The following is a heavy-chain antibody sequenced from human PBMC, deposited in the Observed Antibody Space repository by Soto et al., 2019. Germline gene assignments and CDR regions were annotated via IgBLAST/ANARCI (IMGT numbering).Heavy chain of an antibody. D-gene: IGHD3-3*01. CDR3: ATEPGPILGVGPLYHCGRNL. J-gene: IGHJ6*01. Sequence: GASVNVSCKASGYTFTSYYMHWGRQAPGQGLECMGIINPSCGSTIYAQKFQGRVTMTRDTSTSTVYMELSSLRSEDTAVYSCATEPGPILGVGPLYHCGRNLWGQGITVTFRS. CDR2: INPSCGST. CDR1: GYTFTSYY. V-gene: IGHV1-46*01.